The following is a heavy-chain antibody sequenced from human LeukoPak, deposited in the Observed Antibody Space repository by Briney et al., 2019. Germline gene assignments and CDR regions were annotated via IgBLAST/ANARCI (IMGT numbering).Heavy chain of an antibody. CDR2: IYYSGST. J-gene: IGHJ4*02. CDR1: GGSISSYY. Sequence: SETLSLTCTVSGGSISSYYWSWIRQPPGKGLEWIGYIYYSGSTNYNPSGKSRVTISVDTSKNQFPLKLSSVTAADTAVYYCARLSYPNSSGYPDYWGQGTLVTVSS. CDR3: ARLSYPNSSGYPDY. D-gene: IGHD3-22*01. V-gene: IGHV4-59*08.